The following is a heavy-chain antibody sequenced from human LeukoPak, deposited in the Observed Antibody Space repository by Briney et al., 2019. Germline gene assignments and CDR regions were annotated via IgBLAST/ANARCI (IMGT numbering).Heavy chain of an antibody. D-gene: IGHD6-13*01. V-gene: IGHV1-69*13. Sequence: ASVKVSCKASGGTLSSYAISWVRQAPGQGLEWMGGIIPIFGTANYAQKFQGRVTITADESMSTDYMELSSMRSEDTAMYYCARGVIPYSSFDYWGQGTLVTVSS. CDR3: ARGVIPYSSFDY. CDR2: IIPIFGTA. CDR1: GGTLSSYA. J-gene: IGHJ4*02.